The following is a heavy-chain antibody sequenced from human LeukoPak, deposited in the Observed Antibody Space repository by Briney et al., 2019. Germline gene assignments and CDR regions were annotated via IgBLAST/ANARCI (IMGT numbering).Heavy chain of an antibody. J-gene: IGHJ4*02. V-gene: IGHV4-59*01. CDR1: GGSFSGYY. D-gene: IGHD3-16*01. Sequence: SETLSLTCAVYGGSFSGYYWSWIRQPPGKGLEWIGYIYYSGSTNYNPSLKSRVTISVDTSKNQFSLKLSSVTAADTAAYYCARGGNSKLFFWGQGTLVTVSS. CDR2: IYYSGST. CDR3: ARGGNSKLFF.